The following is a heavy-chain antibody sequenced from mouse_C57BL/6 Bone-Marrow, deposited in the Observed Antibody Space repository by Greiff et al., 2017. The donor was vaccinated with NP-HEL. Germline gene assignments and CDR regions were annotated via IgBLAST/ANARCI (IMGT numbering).Heavy chain of an antibody. D-gene: IGHD2-2*01. CDR1: GFSLTSYG. CDR3: PLWLQGFAY. V-gene: IGHV2-4*01. CDR2: IWSGGST. J-gene: IGHJ3*01. Sequence: VQLVESGPGLVQPSQSLSITCTVSGFSLTSYGVHWVRQPPGKGLEWLGVIWSGGSTDYNAAFISRLSISKDNSKSQVFFKMNSLQADDTAIYYCPLWLQGFAYWGQGTLVTVSA.